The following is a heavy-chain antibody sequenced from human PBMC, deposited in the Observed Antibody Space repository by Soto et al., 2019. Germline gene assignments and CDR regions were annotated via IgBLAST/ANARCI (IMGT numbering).Heavy chain of an antibody. CDR2: LYWNDDR. CDR3: AHSASVPCCYYFDS. CDR1: GFSLSSIGVA. J-gene: IGHJ4*02. V-gene: IGHV2-5*01. D-gene: IGHD1-26*01. Sequence: SGPTLVNPTQTLTLTCTFSGFSLSSIGVAVGWIRQPPGRALEWLALLYWNDDRRYSPSLKSRLTITKDTSKNQVVLTMTNMDPADTATYYCAHSASVPCCYYFDSWGQGTLVTVSS.